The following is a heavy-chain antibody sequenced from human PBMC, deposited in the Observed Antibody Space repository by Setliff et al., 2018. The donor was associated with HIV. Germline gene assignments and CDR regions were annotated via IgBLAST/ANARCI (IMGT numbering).Heavy chain of an antibody. J-gene: IGHJ4*02. V-gene: IGHV3-48*01. Sequence: GGSLRLSCEASGFIFSHYILTWVRQAPGRGLELVSYIDLGGSIIHYADSVRGRFTISRDDSKTIAYLQMSGLKTEDTAVYFCTRDDPPGYCSSTTSPYLFDYWGRGTLVTV. CDR2: IDLGGSII. D-gene: IGHD2-2*01. CDR3: TRDDPPGYCSSTTSPYLFDY. CDR1: GFIFSHYI.